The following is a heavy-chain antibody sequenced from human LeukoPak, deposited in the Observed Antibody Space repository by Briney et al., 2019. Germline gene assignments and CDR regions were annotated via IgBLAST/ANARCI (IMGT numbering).Heavy chain of an antibody. CDR2: INHSGST. CDR1: GFTFSSYE. CDR3: ARGGLGYGSGSYLSYNWFDP. V-gene: IGHV4-34*01. D-gene: IGHD3-10*01. Sequence: GSLRLSCAASGFTFSSYEMHWIRQPPGKGLEWIGEINHSGSTNYNPSLKSRVTISVDTSKNQFSLKLSSVTAADTAVYYCARGGLGYGSGSYLSYNWFDPWGQGTLVTVSS. J-gene: IGHJ5*02.